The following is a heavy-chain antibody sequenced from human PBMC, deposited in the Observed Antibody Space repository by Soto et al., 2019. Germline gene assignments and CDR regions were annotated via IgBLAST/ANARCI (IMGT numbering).Heavy chain of an antibody. CDR1: GGSMTTHNW. V-gene: IGHV4-4*02. Sequence: SETLSLTCTVSGGSMTTHNWWSWVRQAPGKGLEWIGEIYHRGVTNYNPSLKSRVTISVDTSKNQFSLKVISVTAADTAVYYCARDDGGNYWLFDSWGQGTLVT. D-gene: IGHD1-7*01. CDR3: ARDDGGNYWLFDS. J-gene: IGHJ4*02. CDR2: IYHRGVT.